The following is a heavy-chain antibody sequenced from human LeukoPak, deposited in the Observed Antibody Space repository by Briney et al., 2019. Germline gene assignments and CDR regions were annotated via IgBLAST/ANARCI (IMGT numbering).Heavy chain of an antibody. CDR1: GFTFSSYS. CDR3: ARVTMVRGVIRYFDY. V-gene: IGHV3-21*01. Sequence: PGGSLRLSCAASGFTFSSYSMNWVRQAPGKGLEWVSSISSSSYIYYADSVKGRFTISRDNAKNSLYLQMNSLRAEDTAVYYCARVTMVRGVIRYFDYWGQGTLVTVSS. CDR2: ISSSSYI. D-gene: IGHD3-10*01. J-gene: IGHJ4*02.